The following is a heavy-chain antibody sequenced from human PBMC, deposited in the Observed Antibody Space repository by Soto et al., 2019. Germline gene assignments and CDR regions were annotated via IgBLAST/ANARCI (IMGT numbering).Heavy chain of an antibody. CDR1: GYTFTSYA. V-gene: IGHV1-3*01. CDR3: ARVASEGVYDFWSGYYKRGYYFDY. Sequence: VQLVQSGAEVKKPGASVKVSCKASGYTFTSYAMHWVRQAPGQRLEWMGWINAGNGNTKYSQKFQGRVTITRDTSASTAYMELSSLRSEDTAVYYCARVASEGVYDFWSGYYKRGYYFDYWGQGTLVTVSS. D-gene: IGHD3-3*01. CDR2: INAGNGNT. J-gene: IGHJ4*02.